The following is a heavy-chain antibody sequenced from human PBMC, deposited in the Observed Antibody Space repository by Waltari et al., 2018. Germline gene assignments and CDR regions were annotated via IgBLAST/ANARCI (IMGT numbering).Heavy chain of an antibody. D-gene: IGHD3-16*01. CDR3: AKSGWGGGGDY. Sequence: QVQLVESGGGVVQPGGSLKLSCEASGFTFSSYGMHSVRQAPGKGLEWVAFIRYDGSNKYYSDSVKGRFTISRDNSKNTLDLQMNSLRAEETAVYYCAKSGWGGGGDYWGQGTLVTVSS. CDR1: GFTFSSYG. CDR2: IRYDGSNK. J-gene: IGHJ4*02. V-gene: IGHV3-30*02.